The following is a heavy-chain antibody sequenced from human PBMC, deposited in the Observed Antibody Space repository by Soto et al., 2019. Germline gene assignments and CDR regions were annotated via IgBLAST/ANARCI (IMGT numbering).Heavy chain of an antibody. CDR3: ARGQEGVVATH. CDR1: GGSLSGYY. V-gene: IGHV4-34*01. J-gene: IGHJ4*02. D-gene: IGHD5-12*01. CDR2: VKDGGHT. Sequence: QVQLQQWGAGLLKPSETLSLNCAVTGGSLSGYYWSGIRQPPGKGLEWIGEVKDGGHTNYSPSLRARVPISSDTSNNQFALRLNSVTAADTGVYYCARGQEGVVATHWDQGSLVTVSS.